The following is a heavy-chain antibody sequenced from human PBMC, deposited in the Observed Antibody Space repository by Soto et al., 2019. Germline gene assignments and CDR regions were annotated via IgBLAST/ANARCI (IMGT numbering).Heavy chain of an antibody. CDR3: ARASDPLGYCSSTSCLSQLFDP. CDR2: ISSSSSTI. D-gene: IGHD2-2*01. V-gene: IGHV3-48*01. CDR1: GFTFSSYS. Sequence: PGGSLRLSCAASGFTFSSYSMNWVRQAPGKGLEWVSYISSSSSTIYYADSVKGRFTISRDNAKNSLYLQMNSLRAEDTAVYYCARASDPLGYCSSTSCLSQLFDPWGQGTLVTVSS. J-gene: IGHJ5*02.